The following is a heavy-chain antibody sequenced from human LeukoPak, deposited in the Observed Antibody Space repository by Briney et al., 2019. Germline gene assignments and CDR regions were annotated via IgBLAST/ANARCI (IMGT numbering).Heavy chain of an antibody. V-gene: IGHV3-23*01. J-gene: IGHJ6*02. D-gene: IGHD2-15*01. Sequence: GGSLRLSCAASGFTFSSYAMSWVRQAPGKGLEWVSAISGSGGSTYYADSVKGRFTISRDNSKNTLYLQMNSLRAEDTAVYYCAKDLGYCSGGSCYSTDYYGMDVWGQGTTVTVSS. CDR1: GFTFSSYA. CDR3: AKDLGYCSGGSCYSTDYYGMDV. CDR2: ISGSGGST.